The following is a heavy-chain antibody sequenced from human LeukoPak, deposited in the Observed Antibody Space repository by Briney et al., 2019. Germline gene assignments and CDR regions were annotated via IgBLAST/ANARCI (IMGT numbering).Heavy chain of an antibody. Sequence: GASVKVSCKASGYTFTGYYMHWVRQATGQGLEWMGWINPNSGGTNYAQKFQGRVTMTRDTSISTAYMELSRLRSDDTAVYYCARARGIVVVVAAPPGGRFDPWGQGTLVTVSS. CDR1: GYTFTGYY. CDR2: INPNSGGT. D-gene: IGHD2-15*01. J-gene: IGHJ5*02. CDR3: ARARGIVVVVAAPPGGRFDP. V-gene: IGHV1-2*02.